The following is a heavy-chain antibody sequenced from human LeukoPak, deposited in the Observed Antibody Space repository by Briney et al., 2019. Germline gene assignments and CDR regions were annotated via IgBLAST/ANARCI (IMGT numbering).Heavy chain of an antibody. D-gene: IGHD6-13*01. CDR2: IYHSGIT. Sequence: SETLSLTCTVSGGSISSGDYYWSWIPQPPGKGLEWIGHIYHSGITYSNPSLKSRVTFLVDTSKNQLSLKVNSVTAADTAVYHCARARAYSSSWYYVDYWGQGTLVTVSS. CDR3: ARARAYSSSWYYVDY. V-gene: IGHV4-30-4*08. J-gene: IGHJ4*02. CDR1: GGSISSGDYY.